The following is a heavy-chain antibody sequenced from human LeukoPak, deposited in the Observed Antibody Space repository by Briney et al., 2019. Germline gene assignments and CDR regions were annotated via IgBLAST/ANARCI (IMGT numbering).Heavy chain of an antibody. CDR2: IKEDGGEK. CDR3: AREGILRVFDI. J-gene: IGHJ3*02. CDR1: GFTFSRYW. Sequence: GGSLRLSCAASGFTFSRYWMTWFRQAPGKGLEWVANIKEDGGEKYYVASVRGRFTISRDNAKSSLFLQMNSLRAEDTAVYYCAREGILRVFDIRGQGTMVTVSS. V-gene: IGHV3-7*01. D-gene: IGHD3-3*01.